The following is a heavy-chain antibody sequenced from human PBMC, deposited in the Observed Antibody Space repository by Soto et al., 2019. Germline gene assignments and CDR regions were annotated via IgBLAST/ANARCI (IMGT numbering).Heavy chain of an antibody. CDR3: APARPPFDS. CDR2: ISTSGGTT. CDR1: GFSFTSNA. V-gene: IGHV3-23*01. Sequence: GGSLRLSCAASGFSFTSNAMTWVRQAPGKGLEWVSVISTSGGTTYYAESVKGRFTISRDNSKNTLYLQMNSLRAEDTAVYYCAPARPPFDSWGQGTLVTVSS. D-gene: IGHD6-6*01. J-gene: IGHJ4*02.